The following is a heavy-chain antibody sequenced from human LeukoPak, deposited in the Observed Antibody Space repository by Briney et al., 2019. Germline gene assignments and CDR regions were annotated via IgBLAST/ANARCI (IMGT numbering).Heavy chain of an antibody. D-gene: IGHD7-27*01. J-gene: IGHJ4*02. CDR3: AKDWGNWGYGYYFDH. CDR1: GFTFSTYG. CDR2: VSYDGSNK. Sequence: GRSLRLSCAASGFTFSTYGMHWVRQAPGKGLEWVAVVSYDGSNKYYADSVKGRFTISRDNSKNTLYLQMNSLRAEDTAVYYCAKDWGNWGYGYYFDHWGEGTLVTVSS. V-gene: IGHV3-30*18.